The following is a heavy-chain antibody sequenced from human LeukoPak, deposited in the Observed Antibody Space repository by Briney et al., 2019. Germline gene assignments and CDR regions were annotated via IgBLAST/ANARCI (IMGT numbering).Heavy chain of an antibody. D-gene: IGHD2-15*01. CDR1: GFTFSSYS. CDR2: ISSSSSYI. CDR3: ARDARRVTAKDFDY. Sequence: GGSLRLSCAASGFTFSSYSMNWVRQAPGKGLEWVSSISSSSSYIYYADSVKGRFTISRDNAKNSLYLQMNSLRAEDTAVYYCARDARRVTAKDFDYWGQGTLVSVSS. V-gene: IGHV3-21*01. J-gene: IGHJ4*02.